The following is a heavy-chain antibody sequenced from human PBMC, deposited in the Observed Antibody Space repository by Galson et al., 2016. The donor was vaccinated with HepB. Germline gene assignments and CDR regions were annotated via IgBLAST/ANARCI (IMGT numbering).Heavy chain of an antibody. CDR2: INAANGDT. J-gene: IGHJ6*02. Sequence: SVKVSCKASGYTFTTYAMYWVRQAPGQRLEWMGWINAANGDTKYSQTLQGRGTMTCDTSANTASLELSSLRSEDTAVYYCARGHIVATVDYYSYGVDVWGQGTTVTVAS. V-gene: IGHV1-3*01. CDR1: GYTFTTYA. CDR3: ARGHIVATVDYYSYGVDV. D-gene: IGHD5-12*01.